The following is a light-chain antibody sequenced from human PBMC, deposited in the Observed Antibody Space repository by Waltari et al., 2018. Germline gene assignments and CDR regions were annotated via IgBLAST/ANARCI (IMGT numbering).Light chain of an antibody. Sequence: DIVMTQSPDSLAVSLGERATINCKSSQSVLYSSNNKNYLNRYQHKPGQPPKLLIYCASTRESGVPDRFSGSGSGTDFTLTISSLQAEDVAVYYCQQYYSSPRTFGGGTKVEIK. J-gene: IGKJ4*01. V-gene: IGKV4-1*01. CDR2: CAS. CDR3: QQYYSSPRT. CDR1: QSVLYSSNNKNY.